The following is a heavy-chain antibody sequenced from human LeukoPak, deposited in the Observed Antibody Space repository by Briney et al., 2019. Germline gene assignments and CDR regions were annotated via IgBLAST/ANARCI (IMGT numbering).Heavy chain of an antibody. V-gene: IGHV3-74*01. CDR2: INSDGSSR. CDR1: GFTFGNYW. Sequence: GGSLRLSCAASGFTFGNYWMHWVRQGPGKGLVWVPRINSDGSSRSYADSVKGRVTISRDNAKNTLYLQMSSLRAEDTAVYYCAGDGGLERYFDYWGQGTLVTVSS. J-gene: IGHJ4*02. CDR3: AGDGGLERYFDY. D-gene: IGHD1-1*01.